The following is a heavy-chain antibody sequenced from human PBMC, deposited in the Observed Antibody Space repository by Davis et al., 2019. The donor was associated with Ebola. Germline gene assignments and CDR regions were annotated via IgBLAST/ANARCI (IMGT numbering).Heavy chain of an antibody. D-gene: IGHD3-16*01. V-gene: IGHV3-23*01. Sequence: GESLKISCAVSGFTFNIYGMNWVRQAPGKGLEWVSGISGRDGGTYYADSVKGRFTTSRDNSNNALYLQMNSVRVEDTALYYCAKNSWGNWYFDLWGRGTLVTVSS. CDR2: ISGRDGGT. CDR1: GFTFNIYG. J-gene: IGHJ2*01. CDR3: AKNSWGNWYFDL.